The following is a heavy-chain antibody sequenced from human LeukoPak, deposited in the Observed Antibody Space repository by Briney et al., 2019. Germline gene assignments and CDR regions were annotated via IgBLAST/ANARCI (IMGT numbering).Heavy chain of an antibody. CDR2: ISSSGSTI. Sequence: GGSLRLSCAASGFTFSDYYMSWLRQAPGKGLEWVSYISSSGSTIYYADSVKGLFTISRDNAKNSLYLQMNGLRAEDTAVYYCARDVQDEASYWGQGTLVTVSP. J-gene: IGHJ4*02. CDR3: ARDVQDEASY. CDR1: GFTFSDYY. V-gene: IGHV3-11*01. D-gene: IGHD3-10*02.